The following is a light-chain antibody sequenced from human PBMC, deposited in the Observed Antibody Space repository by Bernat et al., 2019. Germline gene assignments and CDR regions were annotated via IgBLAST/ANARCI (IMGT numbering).Light chain of an antibody. V-gene: IGKV3-20*01. Sequence: EIVLTQSPGTLSLSPGERATLSCRASQSVTSNFLAWYQQKHGQAPRLLIYGASNRATDIPDRFSGSGSGTDFTLTISRLEPEDFAVYYCQQYGTSPRTFGGGTKVDLK. CDR3: QQYGTSPRT. CDR1: QSVTSNF. J-gene: IGKJ4*01. CDR2: GAS.